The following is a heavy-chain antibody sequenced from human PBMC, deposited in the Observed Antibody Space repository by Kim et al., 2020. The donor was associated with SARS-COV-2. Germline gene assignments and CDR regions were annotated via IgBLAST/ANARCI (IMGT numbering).Heavy chain of an antibody. CDR1: GFTFSNAW. CDR3: TTDRAIMTLFDCYYYASHV. J-gene: IGHJ6*01. CDR2: IKSKSDGGTK. D-gene: IGHD2-2*02. Sequence: GGSLRLSCAASGFTFSNAWMSWVRQAPGKGLEWVGRIKSKSDGGTKDYAVTVKGRFTISREDSKNRLYMQMNSLKTEDTSVYYCTTDRAIMTLFDCYYYASHVWGQGTTVTVSS. V-gene: IGHV3-15*01.